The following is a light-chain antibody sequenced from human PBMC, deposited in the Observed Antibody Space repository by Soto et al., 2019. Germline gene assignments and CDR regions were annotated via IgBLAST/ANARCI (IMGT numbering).Light chain of an antibody. Sequence: EIVMTQSPATLSVSPGERATLSCRASQSVSGNLAWYQQKPGQAPSLLIYGASTRATGIPARFSGSGSGTEFTITISRLQSEDFAVYYCQQYNNWPPITFGQGTRLEIK. J-gene: IGKJ5*01. CDR3: QQYNNWPPIT. CDR2: GAS. CDR1: QSVSGN. V-gene: IGKV3-15*01.